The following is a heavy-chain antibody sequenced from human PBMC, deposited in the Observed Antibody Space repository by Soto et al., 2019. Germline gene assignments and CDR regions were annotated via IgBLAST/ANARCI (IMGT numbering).Heavy chain of an antibody. CDR1: GFTFSSYA. Sequence: QVQLVESGGGVVQPGRSLRLSCAASGFTFSSYAMHWVRQAPGKGLEWVAVISYDGSNKYYADSVKGRFTISRDNSKNTLYLQMNSLRAEDTAVYYCARTQQWLDYYYGMDVWGQGTTVTVSS. CDR2: ISYDGSNK. D-gene: IGHD6-19*01. V-gene: IGHV3-30-3*01. CDR3: ARTQQWLDYYYGMDV. J-gene: IGHJ6*02.